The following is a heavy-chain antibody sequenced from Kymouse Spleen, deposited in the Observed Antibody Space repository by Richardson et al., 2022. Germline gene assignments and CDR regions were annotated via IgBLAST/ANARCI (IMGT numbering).Heavy chain of an antibody. D-gene: IGHD4-11,IGHD4-11*01. Sequence: QVQLQQWGAGLLKPSETLSLTCAVYGGSFSGYYWSWIRQPPGKGLEWIGEINHSGSTNYNPSLKSRVTISVDTSKNQFSLKLSSVTAADTAVYYCASRNYYYWYFDLWGRGTLVTVSS. CDR3: ASRNYYYWYFDL. CDR1: GGSFSGYY. V-gene: IGHV4-34*01. J-gene: IGHJ2*01. CDR2: INHSGST.